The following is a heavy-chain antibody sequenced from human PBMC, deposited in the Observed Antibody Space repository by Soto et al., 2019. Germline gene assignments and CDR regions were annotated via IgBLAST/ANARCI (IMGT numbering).Heavy chain of an antibody. CDR2: ISAYNGNT. CDR1: GYTFTSYG. J-gene: IGHJ4*02. Sequence: QVQLVQSGAEVKKPGASVKVSCKASGYTFTSYGISWVRQAPGQGLEWMGWISAYNGNTKNAQKLQGRVTMTTDTXXXXXXXXXXXXXXXXXXXXXXXXXXPPVDYWGQGTLVTVSS. CDR3: XXXXPPVDY. V-gene: IGHV1-18*01.